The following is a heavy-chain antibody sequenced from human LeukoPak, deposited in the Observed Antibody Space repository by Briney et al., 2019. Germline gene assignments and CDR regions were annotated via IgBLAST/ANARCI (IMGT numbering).Heavy chain of an antibody. Sequence: SETLSLTCAVYGGSFSGYYWSWIRQPPGKGLEWIGEINHSGSTNYNPSLKSRVTISVDTSKNQFSLKLSSVTATDTAVYYCARGSSSGWYRDAFDIWGQGTMVTVSS. CDR3: ARGSSSGWYRDAFDI. V-gene: IGHV4-34*01. CDR2: INHSGST. J-gene: IGHJ3*02. D-gene: IGHD6-19*01. CDR1: GGSFSGYY.